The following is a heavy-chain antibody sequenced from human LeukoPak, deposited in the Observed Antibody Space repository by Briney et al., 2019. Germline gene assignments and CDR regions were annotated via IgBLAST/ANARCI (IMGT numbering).Heavy chain of an antibody. CDR2: ISGSGGST. CDR3: AKSNGNYYDSSAYYYVY. V-gene: IGHV3-23*01. J-gene: IGHJ4*02. Sequence: GGSLRLSCAASGFTFSSYAMSWVRQAPGKGLEWVSTISGSGGSTYYADSVKGRFTISRDNSKNTLYLQVNSLRAEDTAVYYCAKSNGNYYDSSAYYYVYWGQGTLVAVSS. D-gene: IGHD3-22*01. CDR1: GFTFSSYA.